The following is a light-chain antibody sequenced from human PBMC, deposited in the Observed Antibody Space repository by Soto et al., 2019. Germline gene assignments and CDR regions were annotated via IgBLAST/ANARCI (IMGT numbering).Light chain of an antibody. Sequence: DIQMTQSPSSLSASVGDRVTITCRARQGIRNDLGWYQHKPGKAPKRLIYTASTLESGVPSRFSGSGSGTEFTLTISSLQPEDFATYYCLQHNAFPFTFGPGTKLTFK. V-gene: IGKV1-17*01. CDR2: TAS. CDR1: QGIRND. CDR3: LQHNAFPFT. J-gene: IGKJ3*01.